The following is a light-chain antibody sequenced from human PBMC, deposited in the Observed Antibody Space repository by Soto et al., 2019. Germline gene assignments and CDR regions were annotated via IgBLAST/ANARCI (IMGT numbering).Light chain of an antibody. Sequence: EIVLTQSPGTLSLSPGERATLSCRASQSVSSSYLAWYQQKPGQAPRLLIYGASSRATGIPDRFSGSGSGTSFPPTNSRTEPEDFAVYYCQQYGSSPPYTFGQGTKLEIK. CDR2: GAS. J-gene: IGKJ2*01. CDR1: QSVSSSY. V-gene: IGKV3-20*01. CDR3: QQYGSSPPYT.